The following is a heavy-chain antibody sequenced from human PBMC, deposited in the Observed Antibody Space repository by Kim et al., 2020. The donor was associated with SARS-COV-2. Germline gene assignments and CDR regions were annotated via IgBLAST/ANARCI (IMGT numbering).Heavy chain of an antibody. CDR2: VDQSGST. V-gene: IGHV4-61*01. J-gene: IGHJ4*01. Sequence: SETLSLTCAVFGGSVSSGSDYWSWIRQPPGKGLEWIGYVDQSGSTSYNPSLKSRVTISADTSKSQFFLWLNYVTAADTAVYYFGREGSEGLGSYYNRLD. D-gene: IGHD3-10*01. CDR3: GREGSEGLGSYYNRLD. CDR1: GGSVSSGSDY.